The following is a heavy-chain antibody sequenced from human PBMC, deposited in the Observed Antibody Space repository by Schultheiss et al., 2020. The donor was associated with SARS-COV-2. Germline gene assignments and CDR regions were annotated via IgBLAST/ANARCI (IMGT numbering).Heavy chain of an antibody. D-gene: IGHD6-19*01. J-gene: IGHJ4*02. V-gene: IGHV4-59*12. CDR3: AIGLSSPYYFDY. CDR1: GGSISSYY. Sequence: SETLSLTCTVSGGSISSYYWGWIRQPPGKGLEWIGYIYYSGSTNYNPSLKSRVTISVDTSKNQFSLKLSSVTAADTAVYYCAIGLSSPYYFDYWGQGTLVTVSS. CDR2: IYYSGST.